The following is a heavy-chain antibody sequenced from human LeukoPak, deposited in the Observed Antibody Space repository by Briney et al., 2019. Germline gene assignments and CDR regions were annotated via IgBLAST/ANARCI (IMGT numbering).Heavy chain of an antibody. CDR3: ARVSSGSYYFDS. V-gene: IGHV4-4*02. CDR1: GGSISSSNW. Sequence: PSGTLSLTCAISGGSISSSNWWSWVRQPPGKGLEWIGEIYHSGSTNYSPSLKSRVTISVGKSKNQFSLKVTSVTAADTAVYYCARVSSGSYYFDSWGQGTLVTVSS. J-gene: IGHJ4*02. CDR2: IYHSGST. D-gene: IGHD1-26*01.